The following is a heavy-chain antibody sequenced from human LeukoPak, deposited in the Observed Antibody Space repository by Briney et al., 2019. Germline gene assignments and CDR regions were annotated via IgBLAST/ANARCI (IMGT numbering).Heavy chain of an antibody. V-gene: IGHV4-38-2*02. CDR3: ARDGNYYGSGNPFDY. CDR1: GYSISSGYY. CDR2: IYHSGST. D-gene: IGHD3-10*01. Sequence: SETLSLTCAVSGYSISSGYYWGWIRQPPGKGLEWIGSIYHSGSTYYNPSLKSRVTISVDTSKNQFSLKLSSVTAADTAEYYCARDGNYYGSGNPFDYWGQGTLVTVSS. J-gene: IGHJ4*02.